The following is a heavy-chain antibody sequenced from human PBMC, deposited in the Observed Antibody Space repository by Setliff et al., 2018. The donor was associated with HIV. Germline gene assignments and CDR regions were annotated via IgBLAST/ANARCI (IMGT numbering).Heavy chain of an antibody. Sequence: SETLSLTCTVSGDSIGSGDYYWSWIRQPLGKGLELIGYIYYSGSTTYNPSLRSRVTISIDTSKNQFSLNLRSVTAADTAVYYCARDPPGYGDSKDYWGQGKLVTAPQ. J-gene: IGHJ4*02. CDR2: IYYSGST. CDR1: GDSIGSGDYY. V-gene: IGHV4-61*08. D-gene: IGHD4-17*01. CDR3: ARDPPGYGDSKDY.